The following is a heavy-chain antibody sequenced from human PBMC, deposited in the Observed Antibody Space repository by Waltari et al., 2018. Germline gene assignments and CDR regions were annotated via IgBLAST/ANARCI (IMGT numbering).Heavy chain of an antibody. CDR2: VNPGDSET. J-gene: IGHJ5*02. D-gene: IGHD2-2*01. CDR3: ARRDCISSSCYDGWFDL. V-gene: IGHV5-51*01. CDR1: GYRFPSYW. Sequence: EVQLVQSGAEVRKPGESLRISCEGSGYRFPSYWIGWVRQMPGKGLEWMGIVNPGDSETRYSRAFRGQVTISADKSIFTAYLKWSSLKASDTAIYYCARRDCISSSCYDGWFDLWGQGTLVTVSS.